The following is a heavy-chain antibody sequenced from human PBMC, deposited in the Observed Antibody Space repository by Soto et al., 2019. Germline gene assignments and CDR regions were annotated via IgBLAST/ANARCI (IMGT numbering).Heavy chain of an antibody. J-gene: IGHJ6*02. Sequence: PGGSLRLSCAASGFTFSSYAMHWVRQAPGKGLEWVAVISYDGSNKYYADSVKGRFTISRDNSKNTLYLQMNSLRAEDTAVYYCAREGWVELVPATIYYYYYGMDVWGQGTTVTVSS. D-gene: IGHD6-6*01. CDR1: GFTFSSYA. CDR3: AREGWVELVPATIYYYYYGMDV. CDR2: ISYDGSNK. V-gene: IGHV3-30-3*01.